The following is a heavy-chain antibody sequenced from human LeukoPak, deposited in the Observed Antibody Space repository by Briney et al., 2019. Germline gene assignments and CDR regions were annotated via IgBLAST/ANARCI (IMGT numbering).Heavy chain of an antibody. V-gene: IGHV3-7*03. Sequence: AGGSLRLSCAASGFTFSNYYMSWVRRAPGKGLEWVANIKQDGSERFYGDSVTGRFTISRDNAKNSLYLQMNSLRAEDTAVYYCAKLREWELTDLFDYWGQGTLVTVSS. CDR1: GFTFSNYY. CDR3: AKLREWELTDLFDY. D-gene: IGHD1-26*01. J-gene: IGHJ4*02. CDR2: IKQDGSER.